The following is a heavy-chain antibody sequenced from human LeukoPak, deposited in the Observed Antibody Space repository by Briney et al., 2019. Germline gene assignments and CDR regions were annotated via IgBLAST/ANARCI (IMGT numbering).Heavy chain of an antibody. CDR1: GYSISSGYY. D-gene: IGHD2-15*01. CDR3: ASHPEKYCSGGSCYTYWYFDL. V-gene: IGHV4-38-2*01. J-gene: IGHJ2*01. Sequence: PSETLSLTCAVSGYSISSGYYWGWIRRPPGKGLEWIGSIYHSGSTYYNPSLKSRVTISVDTSKNQFSLKLSSVTAADTAVYYCASHPEKYCSGGSCYTYWYFDLWGRGTLVTVSS. CDR2: IYHSGST.